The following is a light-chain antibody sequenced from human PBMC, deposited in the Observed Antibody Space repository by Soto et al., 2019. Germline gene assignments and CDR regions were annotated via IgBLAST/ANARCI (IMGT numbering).Light chain of an antibody. CDR2: GAS. V-gene: IGKV3-20*01. CDR3: QQYGSSGT. Sequence: DSVLTQSPGPLSLSPGERATLSCRASQSVSSTYLTWYHQKPGQAPRLLIYGASTRATGIPDRFSGSGSGTYFTLTISILEPEDFAVYYCQQYGSSGTFGQGTKVDIK. J-gene: IGKJ1*01. CDR1: QSVSSTY.